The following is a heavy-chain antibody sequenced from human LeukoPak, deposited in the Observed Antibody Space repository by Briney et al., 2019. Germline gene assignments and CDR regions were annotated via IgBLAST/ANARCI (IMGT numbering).Heavy chain of an antibody. Sequence: PGGSLRLSCATSGLTFSHYGMHWVRQSPGKGLEWVAFIRYDGSILYYADSVKGRFTISRDNAKNSLYLQMNSLRAEDTAVYYCARGFRGAFDIWGQGTMVTVSS. J-gene: IGHJ3*02. CDR2: IRYDGSIL. CDR1: GLTFSHYG. D-gene: IGHD1-26*01. CDR3: ARGFRGAFDI. V-gene: IGHV3-30*02.